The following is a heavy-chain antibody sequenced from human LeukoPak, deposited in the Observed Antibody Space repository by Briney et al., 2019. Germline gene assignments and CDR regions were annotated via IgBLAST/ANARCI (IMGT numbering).Heavy chain of an antibody. D-gene: IGHD5-24*01. CDR2: FDPEDGET. J-gene: IGHJ4*02. Sequence: GASVKVSCKVSVYTLTELSMHWVRQAPGKGLEWMGGFDPEDGETIYAQKFQGRVTMTEDTSTDTAYMELSSLRSEDTAVYYCATDLGLHSGNRFDYWGQGTLVTVSS. V-gene: IGHV1-24*01. CDR1: VYTLTELS. CDR3: ATDLGLHSGNRFDY.